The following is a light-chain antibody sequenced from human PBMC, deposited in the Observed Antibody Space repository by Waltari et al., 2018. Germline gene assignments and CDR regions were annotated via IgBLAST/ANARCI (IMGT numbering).Light chain of an antibody. CDR3: MQDAHWPDT. CDR1: RSLVHSVGNTP. J-gene: IGKJ2*01. CDR2: KVS. Sequence: DVVVTPSPLSLSVTLGQTTSLPCPSRRSLVHSVGNTPLVWFHQRPGQAPRRLIYKVSNRDSGVPDRFGGSGSGTDFRLKISSVEAEDVGVYYCMQDAHWPDTFGQGTKLDIK. V-gene: IGKV2-30*02.